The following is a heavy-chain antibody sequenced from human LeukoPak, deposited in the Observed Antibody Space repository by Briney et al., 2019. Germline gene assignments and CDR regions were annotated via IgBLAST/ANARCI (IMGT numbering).Heavy chain of an antibody. CDR1: GGSISSYY. D-gene: IGHD6-19*01. J-gene: IGHJ4*02. Sequence: PSETLSLTCTVSGGSISSYYWSWIRQPPGKGLEWIGYIYYSGSTNYNPSLKSRVTISVDTSKNQFSLKLSSVTAADTAVYYCARGEVAGTPAFDYWGQGTLVTVSS. CDR2: IYYSGST. CDR3: ARGEVAGTPAFDY. V-gene: IGHV4-59*01.